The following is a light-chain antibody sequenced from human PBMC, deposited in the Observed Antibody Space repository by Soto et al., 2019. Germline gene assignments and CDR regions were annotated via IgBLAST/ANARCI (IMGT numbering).Light chain of an antibody. CDR1: QDISNY. CDR3: QQLNSYPLT. CDR2: AAS. V-gene: IGKV1-9*01. J-gene: IGKJ3*01. Sequence: DIQLTQSPSFLSASVGDRVTITRRASQDISNYLVWYQQKPGKAPKPLIYAASTLQSGVPSRFSGSGSGTEFTLTISSLQPEDFATYYCQQLNSYPLTFGPGTKVDI.